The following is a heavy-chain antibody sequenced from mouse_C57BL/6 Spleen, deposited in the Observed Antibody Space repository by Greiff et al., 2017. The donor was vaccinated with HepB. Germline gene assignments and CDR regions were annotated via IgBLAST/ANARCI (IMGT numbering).Heavy chain of an antibody. Sequence: QVQLQQPGAELVMPGASVKLSCKASGYTFTSYWMHWVKQRPGQGLEWIGEIDPSDSYTNYNQKFKGKSTLTVDKSSSTAYMQLSSLTSEDSAVYYCARSRAITTVVDYWGQGTTLTVSS. CDR3: ARSRAITTVVDY. D-gene: IGHD1-1*01. V-gene: IGHV1-69*01. CDR2: IDPSDSYT. J-gene: IGHJ2*01. CDR1: GYTFTSYW.